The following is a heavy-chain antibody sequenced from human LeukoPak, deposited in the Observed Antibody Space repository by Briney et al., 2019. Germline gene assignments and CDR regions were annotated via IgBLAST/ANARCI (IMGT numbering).Heavy chain of an antibody. CDR3: AAGTAADY. CDR1: GIPFSDFY. J-gene: IGHJ4*02. CDR2: ISSSSSYT. D-gene: IGHD6-13*01. V-gene: IGHV3-11*03. Sequence: GGSLRLSCVVSGIPFSDFYMNWIRQAPGKGLEWISYISSSSSYTDYAASVKGRFTISRDNAKSALYLQMNSLRVEDTAVYYCAAGTAADYWGQGTLVIVSS.